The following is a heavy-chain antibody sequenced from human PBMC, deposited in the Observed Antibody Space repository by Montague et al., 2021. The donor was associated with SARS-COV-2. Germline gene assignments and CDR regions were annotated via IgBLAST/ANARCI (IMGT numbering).Heavy chain of an antibody. Sequence: SETLSLTCAVHGGSFSTYSWNWIRQPPGKGLEWIGEIHHGGSTNYNPSLKSRVTISADMSKNQFSLKLTSVAAADTAVYYCARLGDGVVPSPILGVGPYYSSYYMDVWGKGTTVTVSS. CDR3: ARLGDGVVPSPILGVGPYYSSYYMDV. D-gene: IGHD3-10*01. J-gene: IGHJ6*03. CDR2: IHHGGST. CDR1: GGSFSTYS. V-gene: IGHV4-34*01.